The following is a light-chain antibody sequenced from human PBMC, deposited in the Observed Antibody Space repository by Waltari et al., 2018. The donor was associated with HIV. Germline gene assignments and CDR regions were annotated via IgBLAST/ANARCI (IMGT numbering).Light chain of an antibody. V-gene: IGLV1-51*01. CDR3: GTWDSSLSAGGV. CDR2: DNK. CDR1: SSNIGNNY. J-gene: IGLJ1*01. Sequence: QSVLTQPPSVSAAPGQKVTISCSGSSSNIGNNYVSWYQQLPGTAPKLLIYDNKKRPSVIPDRFSGSKSGTSATLGISGLQTGDEADYYCGTWDSSLSAGGVFGTGTKVTVL.